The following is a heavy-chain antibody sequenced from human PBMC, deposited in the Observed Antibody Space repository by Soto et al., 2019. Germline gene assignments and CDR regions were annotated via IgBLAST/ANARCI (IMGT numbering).Heavy chain of an antibody. CDR3: ARLNGYYDSSGYYPD. D-gene: IGHD3-22*01. Sequence: QLQLQVSGPGLEKPSETLSLTCSVSGGSISSSSSCWGWMRQPPGRGLKWIGRTYYRGSTYYNHSLKRPVTIPVDTSMNRFSLKLSSVTDADTDVYYCARLNGYYDSSGYYPDWGQGTLVTVSS. CDR2: TYYRGST. V-gene: IGHV4-39*01. CDR1: GGSISSSSSC. J-gene: IGHJ4*02.